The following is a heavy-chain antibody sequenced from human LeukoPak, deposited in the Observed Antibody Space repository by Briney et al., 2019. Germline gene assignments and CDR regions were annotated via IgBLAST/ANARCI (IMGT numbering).Heavy chain of an antibody. Sequence: GGSLRLSCAASPVTFSSFALSWVRQAPGKGLEWVSTISGSGGSTYYADSVKGRFTISRDNSKSTLYLQMNSLRAEDTAVYYCAKVAYCGGDCHFNAFDIWGQGTMVTVSS. J-gene: IGHJ3*02. CDR3: AKVAYCGGDCHFNAFDI. V-gene: IGHV3-23*01. CDR1: PVTFSSFA. D-gene: IGHD2-21*02. CDR2: ISGSGGST.